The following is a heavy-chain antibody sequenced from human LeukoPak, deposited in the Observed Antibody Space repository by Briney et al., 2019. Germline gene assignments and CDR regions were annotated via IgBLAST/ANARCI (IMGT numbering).Heavy chain of an antibody. V-gene: IGHV4-31*03. Sequence: SETLSLTCTVPGGSITSGGYYWTWIRQHPGKGLEWIGYIYYSGSTYFNPSLKSRVIISVDTSKNQFSLKLSSVTAADTAVYYCARGGLIVGATGSLNWFDPWGQGTLVTVPS. CDR3: ARGGLIVGATGSLNWFDP. CDR2: IYYSGST. CDR1: GGSITSGGYY. D-gene: IGHD1-26*01. J-gene: IGHJ5*02.